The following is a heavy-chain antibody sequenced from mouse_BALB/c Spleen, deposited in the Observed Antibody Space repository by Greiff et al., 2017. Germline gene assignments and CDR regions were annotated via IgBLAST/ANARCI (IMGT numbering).Heavy chain of an antibody. D-gene: IGHD1-1*01. V-gene: IGHV2-9*02. CDR1: GFSLTSYG. CDR2: IWAGGST. CDR3: ARGQYYYGTNYYAMDY. J-gene: IGHJ4*01. Sequence: VHLVESGPGLVAPSQSLSITCTVSGFSLTSYGVHWVRQPPGKGLEWLGVIWAGGSTNYNSALMSRLSISKDNSKSQVFLKMNSLQTDDTAMYYCARGQYYYGTNYYAMDYWGQGTSVTVSS.